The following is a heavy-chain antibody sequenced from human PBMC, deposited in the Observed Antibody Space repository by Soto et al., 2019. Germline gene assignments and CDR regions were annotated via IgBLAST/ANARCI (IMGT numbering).Heavy chain of an antibody. CDR2: IYYSGST. V-gene: IGHV4-59*01. CDR1: GGSISSYY. Sequence: QVQLQESGPGLVKPSETLTLTCTVSGGSISSYYWSWIRQPPGKGLEWIGYIYYSGSTNYNHSLNSRVTMPVEKSPNQFSLNLGSVHDAYTAVYYCARVRQWLFSHWSFALWGRGTLVTVSS. CDR3: ARVRQWLFSHWSFAL. D-gene: IGHD6-19*01. J-gene: IGHJ2*01.